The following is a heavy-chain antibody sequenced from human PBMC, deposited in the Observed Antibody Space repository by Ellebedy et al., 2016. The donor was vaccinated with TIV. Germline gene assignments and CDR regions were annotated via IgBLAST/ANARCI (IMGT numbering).Heavy chain of an antibody. D-gene: IGHD1-26*01. CDR1: GGSISSYS. J-gene: IGHJ4*02. Sequence: MPSETLSLTCTVSGGSISSYSWNWIRQPAGKGLEWIGRIYTSGSTNFNPSLKSRVTMSVHTSKNQFSLKLSSVTAADTAVYYCARANSGTYYYFDYWGQGTLVTVSS. CDR2: IYTSGST. CDR3: ARANSGTYYYFDY. V-gene: IGHV4-4*07.